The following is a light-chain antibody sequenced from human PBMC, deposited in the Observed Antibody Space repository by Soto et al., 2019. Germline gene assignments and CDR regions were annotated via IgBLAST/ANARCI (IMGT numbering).Light chain of an antibody. CDR2: EVS. CDR3: CSYAGSSTFEV. J-gene: IGLJ2*01. V-gene: IGLV2-23*02. Sequence: QSALTQPASVSGSPGQSITISCTGNSSDVGSYNLVSWYQQHPGKAPKLMIYEVSKRPSGVSNRFSGSKSGNTGSLTISGLQAEDEADYYCCSYAGSSTFEVFGGGTKLTVL. CDR1: SSDVGSYNL.